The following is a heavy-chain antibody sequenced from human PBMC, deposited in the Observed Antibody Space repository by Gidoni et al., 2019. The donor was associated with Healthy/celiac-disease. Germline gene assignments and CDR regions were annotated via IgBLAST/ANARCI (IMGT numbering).Heavy chain of an antibody. V-gene: IGHV4-34*01. J-gene: IGHJ4*02. D-gene: IGHD6-6*01. CDR2: INHSGST. CDR3: ARMYSSSSASFDY. CDR1: GGSFSGYY. Sequence: QVQLQQWGAGLLKPSETLSLTCAVYGGSFSGYYWSWTRQPPGKGLEWIGEINHSGSTNYNPSLKSRVTISVDTSKNQFALKLSSVTAADTAVYYCARMYSSSSASFDYWGQGTLVTVSS.